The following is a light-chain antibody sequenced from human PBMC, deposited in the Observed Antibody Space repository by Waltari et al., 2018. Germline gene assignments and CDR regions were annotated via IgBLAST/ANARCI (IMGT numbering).Light chain of an antibody. CDR1: SSDVCAYPY. J-gene: IGLJ1*01. V-gene: IGLV2-11*01. Sequence: QSGMTQPRSVSGSHGPTVTIPCPGTSSDVCAYPYVSWYQQHPGKAPKLMIYDVSKRPSGVPDRFSGSKSGNTASLTISGLQAEDEADYYCCSYAGSYTFGVFGTGTKVTVL. CDR3: CSYAGSYTFGV. CDR2: DVS.